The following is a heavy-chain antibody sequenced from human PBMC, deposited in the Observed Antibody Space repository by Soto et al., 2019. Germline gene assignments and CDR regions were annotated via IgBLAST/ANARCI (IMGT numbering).Heavy chain of an antibody. J-gene: IGHJ4*02. D-gene: IGHD2-15*01. CDR3: ARYCSGGSCTGFDY. V-gene: IGHV4-59*01. Sequence: SETLSLTCTVSGGSISNFYWIWIRQPPGKGLEWIGYIYYSGSTNYNPSLKSRVTISVDTSKNQFSLKLSSVTAADTAVYYCARYCSGGSCTGFDYWGQGTLVTVSS. CDR2: IYYSGST. CDR1: GGSISNFY.